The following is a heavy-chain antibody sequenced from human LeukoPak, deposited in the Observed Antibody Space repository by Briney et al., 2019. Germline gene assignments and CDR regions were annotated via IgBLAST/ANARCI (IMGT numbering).Heavy chain of an antibody. Sequence: GGSLRLSCVASRFNFSDHYMSWISQAPGKGLEWVSYISSGGTITYHADSVKGRFTVSRDNAKKSLYLQMNSLRGEDTAVYYCARHHEYERNSYGMDAWGQGTTVTVSS. CDR1: RFNFSDHY. V-gene: IGHV3-11*01. J-gene: IGHJ6*02. D-gene: IGHD3-16*01. CDR2: ISSGGTIT. CDR3: ARHHEYERNSYGMDA.